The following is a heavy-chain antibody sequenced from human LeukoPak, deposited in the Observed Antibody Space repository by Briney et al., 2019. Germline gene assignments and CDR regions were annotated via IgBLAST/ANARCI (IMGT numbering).Heavy chain of an antibody. D-gene: IGHD6-19*01. CDR3: ARDGASGWYYFDY. J-gene: IGHJ4*02. Sequence: SETLSLTCTASGGXVSSYYCNWIRQPAGKGLEWIGRIYASGSINYNPSLKSRVTMSVDTSKNQFSLQLSSVTAADTAIYYCARDGASGWYYFDYWGQGTLVTVSS. CDR2: IYASGSI. V-gene: IGHV4-4*07. CDR1: GGXVSSYY.